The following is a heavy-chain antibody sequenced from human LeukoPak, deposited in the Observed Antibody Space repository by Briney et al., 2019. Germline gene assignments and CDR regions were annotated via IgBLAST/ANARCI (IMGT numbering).Heavy chain of an antibody. J-gene: IGHJ4*02. Sequence: PAGRSLRLSCAASGFTFSSYGMHWVRQAPGKGLEWVAVISYDGSNKYYADSVKGRFTISRDNSKNTLYLQMNSLRAEDTAVYYCAKLSVRNYGDPFDYWGQGTLVTVSS. CDR2: ISYDGSNK. CDR1: GFTFSSYG. V-gene: IGHV3-30*18. CDR3: AKLSVRNYGDPFDY. D-gene: IGHD4-17*01.